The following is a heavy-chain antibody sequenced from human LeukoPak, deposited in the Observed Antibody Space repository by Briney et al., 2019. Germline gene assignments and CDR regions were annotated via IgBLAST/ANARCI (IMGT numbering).Heavy chain of an antibody. CDR3: ARADEASYDSRYDY. D-gene: IGHD3-22*01. Sequence: GGSLTLSCAASGFTFSSYSMNWVRQARGRGLEWVSSISSSNSYIYYADSVKGLFTIPRHNDKNSLYLQMNSLRAEDTAVYSCARADEASYDSRYDYWGQGTLVTVSS. V-gene: IGHV3-21*01. CDR2: ISSSNSYI. J-gene: IGHJ4*02. CDR1: GFTFSSYS.